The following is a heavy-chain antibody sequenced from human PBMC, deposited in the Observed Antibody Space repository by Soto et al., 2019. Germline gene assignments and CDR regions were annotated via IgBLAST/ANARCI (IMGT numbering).Heavy chain of an antibody. CDR3: GGGWFWADY. J-gene: IGHJ4*02. D-gene: IGHD6-19*01. CDR1: GFTFSSYG. Sequence: QVQLVESGGGVAQPGRSLRLSCAASGFTFSSYGMHWVRQAPGKGLEWVATISDDGSNKYYADSVKGRFTISRDNSKKTLYLQMNSLRVEDTAVYYCGGGWFWADYWGQGTLVTVSS. V-gene: IGHV3-30*03. CDR2: ISDDGSNK.